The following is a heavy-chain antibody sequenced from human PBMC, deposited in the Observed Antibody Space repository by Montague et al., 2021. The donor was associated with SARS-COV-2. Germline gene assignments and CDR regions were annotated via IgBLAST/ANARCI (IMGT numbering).Heavy chain of an antibody. CDR1: GFSLSTSGMC. V-gene: IGHV2-70*11. D-gene: IGHD6-19*01. J-gene: IGHJ4*02. CDR3: AREYSSGVYFDY. Sequence: PALVKPTQTLTLTCTFSGFSLSTSGMCVSWIRQPPGKSLERLARIDWDDDKYYSTSLKTRLTISKDTSKNQVALTMTNMDPVDTATYYCAREYSSGVYFDYWGQGTLVTVSS. CDR2: IDWDDDK.